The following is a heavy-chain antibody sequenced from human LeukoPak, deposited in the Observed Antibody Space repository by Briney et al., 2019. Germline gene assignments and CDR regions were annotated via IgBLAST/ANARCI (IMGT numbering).Heavy chain of an antibody. J-gene: IGHJ4*02. V-gene: IGHV4-59*12. CDR2: IYYSGST. D-gene: IGHD4-17*01. Sequence: SETLSLTCTVSGGSLSSYSWSWLRQPPGKGLEWIGYIYYSGSTYYNPSLKSRVTISVDTSKNQFSLKLSSVTAADTAVYYCARVQTKRYGDYGYYFDYWGQGTLVTVSS. CDR3: ARVQTKRYGDYGYYFDY. CDR1: GGSLSSYS.